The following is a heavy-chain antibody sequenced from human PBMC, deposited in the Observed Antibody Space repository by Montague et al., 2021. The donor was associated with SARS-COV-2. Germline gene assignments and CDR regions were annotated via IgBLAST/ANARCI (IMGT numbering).Heavy chain of an antibody. Sequence: CAISGDSVSSNSATWNWIRQSPSRGLEWLGRTYYRSMWKSDYARXVKSQIAINPDTSKNQFSLQLSSVTPEDTALCYCVRGIEAAGSYDYWGQGTLVTVSS. CDR3: VRGIEAAGSYDY. D-gene: IGHD6-13*01. CDR1: GDSVSSNSAT. J-gene: IGHJ4*02. V-gene: IGHV6-1*01. CDR2: TYYRSMWKS.